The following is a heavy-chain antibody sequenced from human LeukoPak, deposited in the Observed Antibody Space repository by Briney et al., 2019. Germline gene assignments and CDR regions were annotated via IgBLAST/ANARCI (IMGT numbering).Heavy chain of an antibody. J-gene: IGHJ4*02. CDR1: GYTFTGYY. Sequence: GASVKVSCKASGYTFTGYYLFWVRQAPGQGLEWMGRINPNTGDTKYGQKFQGRVTLTRDTSIRTTYMEPSSLRSDDTAVYYCARDERYCNGDNHYPDLGYWGQGTLVTVSS. CDR2: INPNTGDT. D-gene: IGHD2-15*01. CDR3: ARDERYCNGDNHYPDLGY. V-gene: IGHV1-2*06.